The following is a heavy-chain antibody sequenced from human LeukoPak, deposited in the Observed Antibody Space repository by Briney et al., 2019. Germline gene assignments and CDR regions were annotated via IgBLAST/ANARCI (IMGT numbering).Heavy chain of an antibody. CDR1: GFSFSTYD. CDR2: ISGDGATT. Sequence: GGSLRLSCAASGFSFSTYDMSWVRQAPGKGLEWVSLISGDGATTYYADSVKGRFNISRDNSKRSLYLQMNSLRSEDSALYYCAKDNQRGGFQHWGQGTLVTVSS. CDR3: AKDNQRGGFQH. J-gene: IGHJ1*01. D-gene: IGHD3-16*01. V-gene: IGHV3-43*02.